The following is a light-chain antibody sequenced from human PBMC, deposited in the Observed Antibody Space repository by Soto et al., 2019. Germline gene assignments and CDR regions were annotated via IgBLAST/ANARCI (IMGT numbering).Light chain of an antibody. CDR1: SSDVGAYTY. CDR3: SSYTTSNTLV. J-gene: IGLJ2*01. CDR2: EVS. V-gene: IGLV2-14*01. Sequence: QSALTQPASVSGSPGQSITISCTGSSSDVGAYTYVSWYQQHPGKAPKLMIFEVSDRPSGVSNRFSGSKSGNTASLTISGLHAVDEADYYCSSYTTSNTLVFGGGTKLTVL.